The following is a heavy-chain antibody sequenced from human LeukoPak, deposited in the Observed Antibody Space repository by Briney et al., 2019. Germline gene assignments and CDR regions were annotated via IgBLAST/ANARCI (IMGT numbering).Heavy chain of an antibody. CDR2: IYYSGST. CDR1: GGSISSYY. J-gene: IGHJ5*02. V-gene: IGHV4-59*01. D-gene: IGHD6-25*01. Sequence: SETLSLTCTFSGGSISSYYWSWIRQPPGKGLEWIGYIYYSGSTNYNPSLKSRVTISVDTSKNQFSLKLSSVTAADTAVYYCARGYSSANWFDPWGQGTLVTVSS. CDR3: ARGYSSANWFDP.